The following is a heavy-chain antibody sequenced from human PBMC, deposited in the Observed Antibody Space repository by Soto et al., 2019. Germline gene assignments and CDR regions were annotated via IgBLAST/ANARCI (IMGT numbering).Heavy chain of an antibody. CDR2: ISGSGGST. Sequence: PGGSLRLSCAASGFTFDDYAMHWVRQAPGKGLEWVSAISGSGGSTYYADSVKGRFTISRDNSKNTLYLQMNSLRAEDTAVYYCAKGGSRWKMATIHISDYWGQGTLVTVSS. D-gene: IGHD5-12*01. V-gene: IGHV3-23*01. J-gene: IGHJ4*02. CDR1: GFTFDDYA. CDR3: AKGGSRWKMATIHISDY.